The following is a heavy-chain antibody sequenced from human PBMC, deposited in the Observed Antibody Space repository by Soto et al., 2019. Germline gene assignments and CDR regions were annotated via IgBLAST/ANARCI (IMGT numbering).Heavy chain of an antibody. CDR2: INSGGSNI. J-gene: IGHJ4*02. V-gene: IGHV3-11*01. CDR1: GFTFTDHY. D-gene: IGHD1-26*01. Sequence: QVQLVDSGGGLVKPGGTLRLSCTASGFTFTDHYMTWIRQAPGKGLAWVSYINSGGSNIYFADAVRGRFAISRDNAKNSLYLQMSGLRAEDSALYYCARDIRGANWGQGTLVIVSS. CDR3: ARDIRGAN.